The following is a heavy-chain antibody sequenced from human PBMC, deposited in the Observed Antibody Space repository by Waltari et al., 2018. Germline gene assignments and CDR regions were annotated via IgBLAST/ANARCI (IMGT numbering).Heavy chain of an antibody. J-gene: IGHJ6*03. CDR1: GGSFSGYY. CDR2: INHSGST. D-gene: IGHD1-1*01. CDR3: ARGALEPNYYYYYMDV. Sequence: QVQLPQWGAGLLKPSETLSLTCAVYGGSFSGYYWSWIRQPPGKGLEWIGEINHSGSTNYNPSLKSRVTISVDTSKNQFSLKLSSVTAADTAVYYCARGALEPNYYYYYMDVWGKGTTVTVSS. V-gene: IGHV4-34*01.